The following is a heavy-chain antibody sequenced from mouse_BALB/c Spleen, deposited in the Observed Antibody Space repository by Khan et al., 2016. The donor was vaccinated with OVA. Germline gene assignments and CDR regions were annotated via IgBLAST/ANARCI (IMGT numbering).Heavy chain of an antibody. D-gene: IGHD2-14*01. CDR3: GRSGYNSFAY. J-gene: IGHJ3*01. CDR2: IYPGDGDT. CDR1: GYAFSNYW. Sequence: QIQLVQSGAELVRPGSSVKISCKASGYAFSNYWMNWVKQRPGQGLEWIGQIYPGDGDTSFNGKFRGKATLTADKSSSTAYLPLSSLTSEASAVYVGGRSGYNSFAYWGQGTLVTVSA. V-gene: IGHV1-80*01.